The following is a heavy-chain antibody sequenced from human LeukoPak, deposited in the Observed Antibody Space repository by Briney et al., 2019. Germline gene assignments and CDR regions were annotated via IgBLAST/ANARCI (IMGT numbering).Heavy chain of an antibody. V-gene: IGHV4-59*01. D-gene: IGHD5-18*01. CDR1: GGSISSYY. J-gene: IGHJ6*03. Sequence: SETLSLTCTVPGGSISSYYWSWIRQPPGKGLEWIGYIYYSGSTNYNPSLKSRVTISVDTSKNQFSLKLSSVTAADTAVYYCARGEFGVYSYGIYYYYYYMDVWGKGTTVTVSS. CDR3: ARGEFGVYSYGIYYYYYYMDV. CDR2: IYYSGST.